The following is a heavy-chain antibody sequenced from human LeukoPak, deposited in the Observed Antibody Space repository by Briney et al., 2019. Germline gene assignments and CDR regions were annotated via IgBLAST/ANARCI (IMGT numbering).Heavy chain of an antibody. J-gene: IGHJ4*02. V-gene: IGHV3-23*01. CDR2: ISGSGGST. D-gene: IGHD5-24*01. CDR3: AKDRLREMATSIFDY. Sequence: GGSLRLSSAASGFTFSSYAMSSVRQAPGKGLEWVSAISGSGGSTYYADSVKGRFTISRDNSKNTLYLQMNSLRAEDTAVYYCAKDRLREMATSIFDYWGQGTLVTVSS. CDR1: GFTFSSYA.